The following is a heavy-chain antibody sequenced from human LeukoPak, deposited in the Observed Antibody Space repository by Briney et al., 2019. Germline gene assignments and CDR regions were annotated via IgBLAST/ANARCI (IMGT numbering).Heavy chain of an antibody. CDR2: IWYDGSNK. Sequence: PGRSLRLSCAASGFTFSSYGMHWVRQAPGKGLEWVAVIWYDGSNKYYADSVKGRFTISRDNSKNTLYLQMNSLRAEDTAVYYCAKATTAVAGRGYFDYWGQGTLVTVSS. D-gene: IGHD6-19*01. CDR3: AKATTAVAGRGYFDY. CDR1: GFTFSSYG. V-gene: IGHV3-33*06. J-gene: IGHJ4*02.